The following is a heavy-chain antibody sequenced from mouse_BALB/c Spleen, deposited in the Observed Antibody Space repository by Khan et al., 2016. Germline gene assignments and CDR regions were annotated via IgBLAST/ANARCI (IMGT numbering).Heavy chain of an antibody. CDR3: ARNYDYDEGLAY. CDR2: IWSGGST. V-gene: IGHV2-2*02. Sequence: QVQLKQSGPGLVQPSQSLSITCTVSGFSLTTYGVHWVRQSPGKGLEWLGVIWSGGSTDYNAAFISRLSISKDNSKSQDFFKMNSLQANDTAIYYCARNYDYDEGLAYWGQGTLVIVSA. D-gene: IGHD2-4*01. CDR1: GFSLTTYG. J-gene: IGHJ3*01.